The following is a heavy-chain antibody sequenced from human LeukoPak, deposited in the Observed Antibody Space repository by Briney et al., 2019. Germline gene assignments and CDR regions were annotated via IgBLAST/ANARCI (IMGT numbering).Heavy chain of an antibody. J-gene: IGHJ4*02. V-gene: IGHV3-11*05. CDR1: GFTLSDYY. D-gene: IGHD6-13*01. CDR2: ISGSSTYT. Sequence: GGSLRLSCAASGFTLSDYYMSWIRQAPGKGLEWVSYISGSSTYTNYADSVKGRFTISRDNAKNSLYLQMNSLRAEDTAVYYCAKESRGGGTAGIIDYWGQGTLVTVSS. CDR3: AKESRGGGTAGIIDY.